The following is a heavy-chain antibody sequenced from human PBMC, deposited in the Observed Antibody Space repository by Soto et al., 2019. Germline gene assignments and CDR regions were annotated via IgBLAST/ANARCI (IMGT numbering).Heavy chain of an antibody. CDR1: GYSFTSYG. CDR3: ARDQSEYYYGSGSYFAPDAFDI. Sequence: XSVKVCCKASGYSFTSYGSIWVRQAPGQGLEWMGWISAYNGNTNYAQKLQGRVTMTTDTSTSTAYMELRSLRSDDTAVYYCARDQSEYYYGSGSYFAPDAFDIWGQGTMVTVSS. D-gene: IGHD3-10*01. J-gene: IGHJ3*02. V-gene: IGHV1-18*01. CDR2: ISAYNGNT.